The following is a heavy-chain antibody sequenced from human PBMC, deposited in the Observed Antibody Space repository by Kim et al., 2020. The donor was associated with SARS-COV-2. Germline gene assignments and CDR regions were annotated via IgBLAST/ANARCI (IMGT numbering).Heavy chain of an antibody. V-gene: IGHV4-59*08. J-gene: IGHJ3*02. CDR1: GGSMRNYY. CDR2: VYYSGST. CDR3: ARTVGMFVDFDI. Sequence: SETLSLTCTVSGGSMRNYYWHWIRQPPGKGLEWIGYVYYSGSTNYSPSFKSRIAMSLDTSKKQFSLKVNSLTAADTALYYCARTVGMFVDFDIWGQGTMVTVSS. D-gene: IGHD2-21*01.